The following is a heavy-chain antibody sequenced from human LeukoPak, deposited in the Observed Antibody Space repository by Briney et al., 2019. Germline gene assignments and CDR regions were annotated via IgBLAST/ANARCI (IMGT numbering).Heavy chain of an antibody. CDR1: GFTFSSYG. Sequence: GGSLRLSCAASGFTFSSYGMHWVRQAPGKGLEWVAVIWYNGSNKYYADSVKGRFTISRDNSKNTLYLQMNSLRAEDTAVYYCARDIGVYNWKDGPFYYWGQGTLVPVSS. V-gene: IGHV3-33*01. CDR3: ARDIGVYNWKDGPFYY. J-gene: IGHJ4*02. CDR2: IWYNGSNK. D-gene: IGHD1-20*01.